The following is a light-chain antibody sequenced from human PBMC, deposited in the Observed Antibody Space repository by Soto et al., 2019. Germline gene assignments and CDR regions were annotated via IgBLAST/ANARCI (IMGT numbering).Light chain of an antibody. V-gene: IGKV3-11*01. CDR1: QSVSTY. CDR2: DAS. Sequence: EIGLTQSPSTLSLSPRERATLSCRASQSVSTYLAWYQQKPGQAPMLLIYDASNRATGIPARFSGSGSGTDFTLTSSTLAPEDFAVYYCHQRSNWPPVTFGQGTRLEIK. CDR3: HQRSNWPPVT. J-gene: IGKJ5*01.